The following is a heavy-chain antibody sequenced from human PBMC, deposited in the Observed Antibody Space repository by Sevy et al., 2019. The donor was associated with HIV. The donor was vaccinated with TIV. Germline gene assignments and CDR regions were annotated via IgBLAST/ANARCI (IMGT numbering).Heavy chain of an antibody. CDR3: ARDHSSSWYYLGWFDP. CDR2: IKQDGSEK. V-gene: IGHV3-7*01. Sequence: GGSLRLSCAASGFTFSSYWMSWVRQTPGKGLEWVANIKQDGSEKYYVDSVKGRFTISRDNAKNSRYLQMNSLRAEDTAVYYCARDHSSSWYYLGWFDPWGQGTLVTVSS. CDR1: GFTFSSYW. J-gene: IGHJ5*02. D-gene: IGHD6-13*01.